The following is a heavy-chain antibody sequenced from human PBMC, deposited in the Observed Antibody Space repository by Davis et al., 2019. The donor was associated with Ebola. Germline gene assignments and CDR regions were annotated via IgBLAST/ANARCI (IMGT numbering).Heavy chain of an antibody. CDR1: GYTFTRYG. CDR3: AKERYSSRSVNWFDP. Sequence: AASVKVSCKASGYTFTRYGISWMRPAPGQGLEWMGIINSSGGSTSYAQRFYGRVTMTRDTSTSTVYMELSSLRSEGTAVYYCAKERYSSRSVNWFDPWGQGTLVTVSS. J-gene: IGHJ5*02. CDR2: INSSGGST. D-gene: IGHD6-13*01. V-gene: IGHV1-46*01.